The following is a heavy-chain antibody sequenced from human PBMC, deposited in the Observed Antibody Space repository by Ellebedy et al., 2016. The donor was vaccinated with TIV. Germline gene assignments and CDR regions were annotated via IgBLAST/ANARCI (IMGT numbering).Heavy chain of an antibody. CDR2: ISSSSSTI. CDR1: GFTFSSYS. J-gene: IGHJ5*02. Sequence: GGSLRLSXAASGFTFSSYSMNWVRQAPGKGLEWVSYISSSSSTIYYADSVKGRFTISRDNAKDSLYLQMNSLRAEDTALYYCAKDSYGAPLGSWGQGTLVTVSS. V-gene: IGHV3-48*01. CDR3: AKDSYGAPLGS. D-gene: IGHD4-17*01.